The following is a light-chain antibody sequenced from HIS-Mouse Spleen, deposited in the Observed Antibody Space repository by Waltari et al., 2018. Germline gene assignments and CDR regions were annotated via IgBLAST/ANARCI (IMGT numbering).Light chain of an antibody. Sequence: SVLTPPPAAPGPPGQRVTISCSDTPSNTGSDDVHWYQQLPGTAPKLLIYRNNQRPSGVPDRFSGSKSGTSASLAISGLRSEDEADYYCAAWDDSLSGLVFGGGTKLTVL. CDR3: AAWDDSLSGLV. CDR1: PSNTGSDD. CDR2: RNN. V-gene: IGLV1-47*01. J-gene: IGLJ2*01.